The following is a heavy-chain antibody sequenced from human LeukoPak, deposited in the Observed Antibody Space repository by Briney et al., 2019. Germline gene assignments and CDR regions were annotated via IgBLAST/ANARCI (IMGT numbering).Heavy chain of an antibody. V-gene: IGHV3-33*01. J-gene: IGHJ3*02. CDR3: ARELSLHAFDI. CDR1: GFTFSSYG. Sequence: GGSLRLSCAASGFTFSSYGMHWVRQAPGKGLEWVAVIWYDGSNKYYADSVKGRFTISRDNSKNTLYLQMNSLRAEDTAVYYCARELSLHAFDIWGQGTMVTVSS. CDR2: IWYDGSNK.